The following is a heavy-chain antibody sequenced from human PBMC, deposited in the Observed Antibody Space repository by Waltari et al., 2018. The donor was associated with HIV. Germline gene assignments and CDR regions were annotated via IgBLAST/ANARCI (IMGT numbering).Heavy chain of an antibody. CDR3: ARAMAAGPGTPGGVDF. J-gene: IGHJ5*01. V-gene: IGHV4-59*12. D-gene: IGHD6-19*01. CDR2: IDHNGNA. CDR1: GGSIRGFF. Sequence: KPSGTMSLSCVVSGGSIRGFFWTWIRQAPGRGVEWIGHIDHNGNANYNPSLKSRFSLSSQMSESRFSLKLNSATAADTAVYYCARAMAAGPGTPGGVDFWGHGTLVTVSS.